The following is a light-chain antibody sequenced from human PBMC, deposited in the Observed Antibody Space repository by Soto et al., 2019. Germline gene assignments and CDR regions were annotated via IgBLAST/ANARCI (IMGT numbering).Light chain of an antibody. CDR1: QSIGSY. Sequence: DIQMTQSPSSLSASVGDRVTITCRASQSIGSYLNWYQLKPGKAPNLLIYTTSSLQSGVPSRFSGRGSGTDFTLTISSLQPEDFATYYCQQSYNTPRTFGQGTKVEIK. CDR3: QQSYNTPRT. V-gene: IGKV1-39*01. J-gene: IGKJ1*01. CDR2: TTS.